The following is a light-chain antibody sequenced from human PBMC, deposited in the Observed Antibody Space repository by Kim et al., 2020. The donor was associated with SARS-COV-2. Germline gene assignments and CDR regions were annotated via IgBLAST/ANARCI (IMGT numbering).Light chain of an antibody. CDR2: GAS. CDR1: QSVSSNY. V-gene: IGKV3-20*01. CDR3: QQYHSSWT. Sequence: EIVLTQSPGTLSLSPGERATLSCRTSQSVSSNYLAWYQQKPGQAPRLLIYGASSRATGVPDRFSGSGSGTDFTLTISRLEPEDFAVYYCQQYHSSWTFGQGTKVDIK. J-gene: IGKJ1*01.